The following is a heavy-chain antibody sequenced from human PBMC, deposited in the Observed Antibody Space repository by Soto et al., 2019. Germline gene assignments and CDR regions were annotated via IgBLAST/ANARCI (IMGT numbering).Heavy chain of an antibody. CDR3: ARIPVDTSMIYWLDP. D-gene: IGHD5-18*01. CDR1: GGSVSSGDYY. V-gene: IGHV4-61*08. J-gene: IGHJ5*02. Sequence: SETLSLTCTVSGGSVSSGDYYWSWIRQPPGKGLEWIGYIYYSGNTNYNPSLKSRVIISVDTSKNLFSLKLTSVTAADTAVYSCARIPVDTSMIYWLDPWGQGTLVTVS. CDR2: IYYSGNT.